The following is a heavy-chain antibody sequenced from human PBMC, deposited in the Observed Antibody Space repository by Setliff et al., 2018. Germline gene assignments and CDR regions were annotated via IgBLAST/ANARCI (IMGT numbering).Heavy chain of an antibody. Sequence: SETLSLTCTVSGDSISGGDYYWTWIRQPAGKRLEWIGRVYNSGTTYHAFFASRVTMSIDTSKNQFSLNLNSVTAADTALYYCAKESLAINTRWFDPWGQGILVTVSS. CDR2: VYNSGTT. CDR3: AKESLAINTRWFDP. J-gene: IGHJ5*02. V-gene: IGHV4-61*02. D-gene: IGHD3-3*02. CDR1: GDSISGGDYY.